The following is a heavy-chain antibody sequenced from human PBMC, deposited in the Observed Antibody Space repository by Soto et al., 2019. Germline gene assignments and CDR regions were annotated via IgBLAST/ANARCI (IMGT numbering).Heavy chain of an antibody. D-gene: IGHD5-12*01. Sequence: PSETLSLTCTVSGGSISSYYWSWIRQPPGKGLEWIGYIYYSGSTNYNPSLKSRVTISVDTSKNQFSLKLSSVTAADTAVYYCARGMTDSGYDSPHYYYYYGMDVWGQGTTVTVSS. CDR2: IYYSGST. V-gene: IGHV4-59*01. CDR3: ARGMTDSGYDSPHYYYYYGMDV. J-gene: IGHJ6*02. CDR1: GGSISSYY.